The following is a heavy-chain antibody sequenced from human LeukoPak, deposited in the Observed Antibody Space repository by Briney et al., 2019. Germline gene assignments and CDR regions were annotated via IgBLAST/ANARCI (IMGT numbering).Heavy chain of an antibody. CDR1: GGSINNYY. CDR2: VYHTGST. CDR3: TRDRLGGAVASWIPDY. D-gene: IGHD3-3*01. J-gene: IGHJ4*02. Sequence: PSETLSLTCSVSGGSINNYYWSWIRQAPGKRLEWIGSVYHTGSTDYNPSLRSPVTISVDMSKNHFSLKVTSVTAADTAIYYCTRDRLGGAVASWIPDYWGQGILVTVSS. V-gene: IGHV4-59*01.